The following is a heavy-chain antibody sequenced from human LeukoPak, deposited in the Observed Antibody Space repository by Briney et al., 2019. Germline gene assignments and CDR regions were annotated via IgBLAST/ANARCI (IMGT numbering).Heavy chain of an antibody. J-gene: IGHJ6*02. D-gene: IGHD3-22*01. V-gene: IGHV1-69*01. CDR2: IIPIFGTA. Sequence: GASVKVSCKASGGTFSSYAISWVRQAPGQGLEWMGGIIPIFGTANYAQKFQGRVTITADESTSTAYMELSSLRSEDTAVYYRARCDSSGYPFTYYYYGMDVWGQGTTVTVSS. CDR3: ARCDSSGYPFTYYYYGMDV. CDR1: GGTFSSYA.